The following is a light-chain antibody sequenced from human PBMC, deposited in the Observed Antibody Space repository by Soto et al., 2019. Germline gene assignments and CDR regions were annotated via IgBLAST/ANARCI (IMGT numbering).Light chain of an antibody. CDR1: QSVSSSY. J-gene: IGKJ1*01. Sequence: EIVLTQSPGTLSLSPGERATLSCRASQSVSSSYLAWYQQKPGQAPRLLIYGASSRATGIPDGFSGSGSGTDFPLTISRLELEGFAVYYCQQYGSSPPWTFGPGTKVEIK. V-gene: IGKV3-20*01. CDR2: GAS. CDR3: QQYGSSPPWT.